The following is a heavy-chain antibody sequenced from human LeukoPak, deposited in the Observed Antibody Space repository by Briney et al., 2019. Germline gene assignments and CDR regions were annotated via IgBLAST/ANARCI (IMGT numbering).Heavy chain of an antibody. J-gene: IGHJ5*02. V-gene: IGHV1-69*05. CDR1: GGTFSSYA. Sequence: SVKVSCKASGGTFSSYAISWVRQAPGQGLEWMGRIIPIFGTANYAQKFQGRVTITTDESTSTAYMELSSLRSEDTAVYYCARDLIGMVRGDYVGWFDPWGQGTLVTVSS. CDR3: ARDLIGMVRGDYVGWFDP. CDR2: IIPIFGTA. D-gene: IGHD4-17*01.